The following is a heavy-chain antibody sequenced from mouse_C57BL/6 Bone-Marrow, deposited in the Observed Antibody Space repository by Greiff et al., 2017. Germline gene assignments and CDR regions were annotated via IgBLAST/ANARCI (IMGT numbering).Heavy chain of an antibody. CDR2: IDPENGDT. J-gene: IGHJ2*01. CDR3: TIHSNPYY. D-gene: IGHD2-5*01. Sequence: VQLQQSGAELVRPGASVKLSCPASGFNIKDDYMHWVKQRPEQGLEWIGWIDPENGDTEYASKFRGKATITADTSSNTAYLQLSSLTSEDTAVYYCTIHSNPYYWGQGTTLTVSS. V-gene: IGHV14-4*01. CDR1: GFNIKDDY.